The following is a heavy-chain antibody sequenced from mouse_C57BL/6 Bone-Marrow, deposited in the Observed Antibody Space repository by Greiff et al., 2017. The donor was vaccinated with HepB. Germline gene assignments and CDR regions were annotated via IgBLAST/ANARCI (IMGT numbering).Heavy chain of an antibody. D-gene: IGHD2-3*01. CDR1: GYTFTSYW. J-gene: IGHJ1*03. CDR2: INPSNGGT. Sequence: QVQLQQPGTELVKPGASVKLSCKASGYTFTSYWMHWVKQRPGQGLEWIGNINPSNGGTNYNEKFKSKATLTVDKSSSTAYMQLSSLTSEDSAVYYCARSMGIYSGWYFDVWGTGTTVTVSS. CDR3: ARSMGIYSGWYFDV. V-gene: IGHV1-53*01.